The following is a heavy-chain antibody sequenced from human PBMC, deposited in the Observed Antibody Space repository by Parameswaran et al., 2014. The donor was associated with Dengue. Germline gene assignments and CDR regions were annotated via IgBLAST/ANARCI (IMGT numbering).Heavy chain of an antibody. V-gene: IGHV3-21*01. Sequence: GESLKISCAASGFTFSSYSMNWVRQAPGKGLEWVSSISSSSSYIYYADSVKGRFTISRDNAKNSLYLQMNSLRAEDTAVYYCARGAYPRDYGMDVWGQGTTVTVSS. CDR1: GFTFSSYS. D-gene: IGHD2-2*02. CDR2: ISSSSSYI. J-gene: IGHJ6*02. CDR3: ARGAYPRDYGMDV.